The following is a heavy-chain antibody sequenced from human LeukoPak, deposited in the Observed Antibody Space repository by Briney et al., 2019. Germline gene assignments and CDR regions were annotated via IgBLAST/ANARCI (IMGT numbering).Heavy chain of an antibody. D-gene: IGHD3-16*02. J-gene: IGHJ4*02. CDR3: ARDRAVRYFDY. CDR2: IWYDGSNK. CDR1: GFTFSGYG. V-gene: IGHV3-33*01. Sequence: PGRSLRLSCAASGFTFSGYGFHWVRQAPGKGLEWVALIWYDGSNKYYANSVTGRFTVSRDNSKNTLYLQMNSLRAEDTAVYYCARDRAVRYFDYWGQGTLVTVSS.